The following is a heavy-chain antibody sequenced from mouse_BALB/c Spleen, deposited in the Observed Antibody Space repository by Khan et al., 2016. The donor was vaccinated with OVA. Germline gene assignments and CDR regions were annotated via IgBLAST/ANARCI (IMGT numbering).Heavy chain of an antibody. CDR1: GYTFTNYG. Sequence: QIQLVQSGPELKKPGETVKISCKASGYTFTNYGMNWVKQAPGKGLKWMGWINTYTGEPTYADDFKGRFAFSLETSASTAYLQINNLKNEDTATYFCARYYYRHDRFAYWGQGTLVTVSA. D-gene: IGHD2-14*01. CDR2: INTYTGEP. V-gene: IGHV9-3-1*01. J-gene: IGHJ3*01. CDR3: ARYYYRHDRFAY.